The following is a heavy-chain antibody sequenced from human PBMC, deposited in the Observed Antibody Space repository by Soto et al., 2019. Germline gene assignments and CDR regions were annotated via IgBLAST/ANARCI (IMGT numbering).Heavy chain of an antibody. CDR2: IYYSGST. CDR3: ARESGSGYYGY. Sequence: PSETLSLTCTVSGGPISSGDYYWSWIRQPPGKGLEWIGYIYYSGSTYYNPSLKSRVTISVDTSKNQFSLKLSSVTAADTAVYYCARESGSGYYGYWGQGTLVTVSS. D-gene: IGHD3-3*01. CDR1: GGPISSGDYY. V-gene: IGHV4-30-4*01. J-gene: IGHJ4*02.